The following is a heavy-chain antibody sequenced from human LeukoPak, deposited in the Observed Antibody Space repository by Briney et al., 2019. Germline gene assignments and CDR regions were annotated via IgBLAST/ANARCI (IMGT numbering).Heavy chain of an antibody. J-gene: IGHJ4*02. CDR1: GGSISSGTYY. CDR3: TPGRYSSSWFFSEQNLDY. D-gene: IGHD6-13*01. Sequence: PSQTLSLTCTVSGGSISSGTYYWNWIRQPAGKGLEWLGRISTSGSTNYNPSLKSRVTISVDTSKNQVSLKLNSVTAADTVLYCWTPGRYSSSWFFSEQNLDYWGQGTLVTVSS. V-gene: IGHV4-61*02. CDR2: ISTSGST.